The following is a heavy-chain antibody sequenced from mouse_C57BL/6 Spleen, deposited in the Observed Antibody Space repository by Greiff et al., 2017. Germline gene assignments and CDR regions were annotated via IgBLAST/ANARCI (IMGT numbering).Heavy chain of an antibody. Sequence: VQLQESGAELVRPGTSVKVSCKASGYAFTNYLIEWVKQRPGQGLEWIGVINPGSGGTNYNEKFKGKATLTADKSSSTAYMQLSSLTSEDSAVYFCAREGGGYPAWFAYWGQGTLVTVSA. CDR1: GYAFTNYL. CDR2: INPGSGGT. J-gene: IGHJ3*01. D-gene: IGHD2-14*01. V-gene: IGHV1-54*01. CDR3: AREGGGYPAWFAY.